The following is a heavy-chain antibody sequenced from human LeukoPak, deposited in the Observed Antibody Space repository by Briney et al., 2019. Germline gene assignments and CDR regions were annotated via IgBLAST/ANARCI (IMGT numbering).Heavy chain of an antibody. D-gene: IGHD5-18*01. CDR3: ARAQEGGYSYGYGIDY. CDR2: IYYSGST. Sequence: SETLSLTCTVSGGSISSYYWSWIRQPPGKGLEWIGYIYYSGSTNYNPSLKSRVTISVDTSKNQFSLKLSSVTAADTAVYYCARAQEGGYSYGYGIDYWGQGTLVTVSS. J-gene: IGHJ4*02. CDR1: GGSISSYY. V-gene: IGHV4-59*01.